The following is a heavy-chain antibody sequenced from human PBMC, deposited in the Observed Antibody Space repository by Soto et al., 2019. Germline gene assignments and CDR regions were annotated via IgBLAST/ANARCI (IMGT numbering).Heavy chain of an antibody. V-gene: IGHV3-23*01. J-gene: IGHJ4*02. CDR1: GFTFSSSA. Sequence: PGGSLRLSCAASGFTFSSSAMSWVRQAPGKGLEWVSSISDSGGTVYYGDSVKGRFTTSKDNSKNTLYLQMNSLRAEDTAVYYCARTQEKQWLGIINRPFFDYWGQGTLVTVSS. CDR3: ARTQEKQWLGIINRPFFDY. CDR2: ISDSGGTV. D-gene: IGHD6-19*01.